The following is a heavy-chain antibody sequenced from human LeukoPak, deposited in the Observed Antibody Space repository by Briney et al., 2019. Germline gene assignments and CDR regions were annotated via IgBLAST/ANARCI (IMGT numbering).Heavy chain of an antibody. J-gene: IGHJ6*02. D-gene: IGHD1-26*01. CDR3: ARDQVSGSYFGYYYYGMDV. CDR2: INSDGSST. CDR1: GFTFSSYW. Sequence: GGSLRLSCAASGFTFSSYWMHWVRHAPGKGLVWVSRINSDGSSTIYADSVKGRFTISRDNAKNTLYLQMNSLRAEDTAVYYCARDQVSGSYFGYYYYGMDVWGQGTTVTVSS. V-gene: IGHV3-74*01.